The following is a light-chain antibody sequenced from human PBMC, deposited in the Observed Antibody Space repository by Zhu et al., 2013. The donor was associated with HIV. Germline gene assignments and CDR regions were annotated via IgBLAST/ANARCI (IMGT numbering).Light chain of an antibody. V-gene: IGKV3-20*01. CDR3: QQYGSSPFT. Sequence: EKVMTQSPATLSVSPGERVTLSCRASQSVSTKLAWYQQKPGQAPRLLIYGASSRATGIPDRFSGSGSGTDFTLTISRLEPEDFAVYYCQQYGSSPFTFGPGTKVDIK. CDR1: QSVSTK. CDR2: GAS. J-gene: IGKJ3*01.